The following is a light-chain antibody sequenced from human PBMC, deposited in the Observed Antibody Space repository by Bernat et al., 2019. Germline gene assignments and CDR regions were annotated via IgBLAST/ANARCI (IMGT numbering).Light chain of an antibody. CDR3: KQSYSTPEYT. CDR1: QSISSY. CDR2: AAS. V-gene: IGKV1-39*01. Sequence: IQMTQSPSSLSASVGDRVTITCRVSQSISSYLNWYQQKPGKVPKLPIYAASSLQSGVPSRFSGSGSGTDFTLTISSLQPEDFATYYCKQSYSTPEYTFDQGTKLEIK. J-gene: IGKJ2*01.